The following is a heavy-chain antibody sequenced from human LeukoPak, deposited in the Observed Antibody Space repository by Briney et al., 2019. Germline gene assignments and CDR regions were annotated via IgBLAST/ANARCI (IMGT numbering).Heavy chain of an antibody. Sequence: GGSLRLSCAASGFTFSSYAMHWVRQAPGKGLEWVAVISYDGSNKYYADSVKGRFTISRVNSKNTLYLQMNSLRAEDTAVYYCARGSGSYHDYWGQGTLVTVSS. CDR1: GFTFSSYA. D-gene: IGHD3-10*01. V-gene: IGHV3-30*04. J-gene: IGHJ4*02. CDR2: ISYDGSNK. CDR3: ARGSGSYHDY.